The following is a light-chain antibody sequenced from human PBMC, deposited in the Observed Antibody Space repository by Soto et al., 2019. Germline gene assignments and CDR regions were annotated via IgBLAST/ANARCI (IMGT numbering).Light chain of an antibody. CDR2: WAS. Sequence: IVMTQSPDSLAVSLGERATINCKSSQSVLYSSNNKNYLAWYQQKPGQPPKLLIYWASTRESRVPDRFTGSGSGTDFTLTISSLQAEDVAVYYCQQYYRSRTFGQGTKVEIK. CDR3: QQYYRSRT. V-gene: IGKV4-1*01. J-gene: IGKJ1*01. CDR1: QSVLYSSNNKNY.